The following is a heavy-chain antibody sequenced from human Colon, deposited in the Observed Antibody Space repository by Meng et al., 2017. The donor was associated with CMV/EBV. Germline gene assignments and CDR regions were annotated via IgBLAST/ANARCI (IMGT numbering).Heavy chain of an antibody. CDR1: GYTFTSYW. CDR3: ARHDCRITCYPAS. Sequence: GGSLRLSCQGIGYTFTSYWIGWVRQMPGAGLEWMGIIYPGDSDTRYSPSFQGQVTISADKSISTAYLQWSSLKASDTAMYYCARHDCRITCYPASLGLGTLVTVSS. D-gene: IGHD2-2*01. V-gene: IGHV5-51*01. J-gene: IGHJ5*02. CDR2: IYPGDSDT.